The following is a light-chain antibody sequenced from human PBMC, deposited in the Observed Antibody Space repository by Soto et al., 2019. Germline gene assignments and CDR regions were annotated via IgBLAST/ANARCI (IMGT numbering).Light chain of an antibody. CDR1: QDSSDV. CDR3: QYFYYLPIT. CDR2: ASS. Sequence: IPVSLSPSELSASVGDRVTITCQASQDSSDVLKWYQQQPGEAPKVLIYASSKLHTGVPSRFSTRGSGKYSTFTISILQADDSGTYCCQYFYYLPITFGQGTRLEIK. J-gene: IGKJ5*01. V-gene: IGKV1-33*01.